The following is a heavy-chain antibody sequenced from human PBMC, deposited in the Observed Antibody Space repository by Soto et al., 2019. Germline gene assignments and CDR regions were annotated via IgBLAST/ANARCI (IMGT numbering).Heavy chain of an antibody. CDR2: IIANNGKA. V-gene: IGHV1-18*01. CDR1: GYTLTSYG. CDR3: ARAESSSGGYYYYGMDV. J-gene: IGHJ6*02. D-gene: IGHD6-6*01. Sequence: ASVKVSCTASGYTLTSYGISWVRQAPGQGLEWMGGIIANNGKANYAQKFQGRVTMTADESTSTAYMELSSLRSEDTAVYYCARAESSSGGYYYYGMDVWGQGTTVTVSS.